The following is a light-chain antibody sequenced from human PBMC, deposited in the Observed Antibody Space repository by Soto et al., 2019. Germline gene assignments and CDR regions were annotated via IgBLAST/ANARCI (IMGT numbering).Light chain of an antibody. CDR3: QFYVSSVT. Sequence: DIVLTQSPGSLSLSPGERATLSCRASQSVDSSFFAWYQQKPGQAPRLLIYGASKRATGTPDRFSGSGSGTDFTLTITRLGLEDFAVFYCQFYVSSVTFGQGTKGEIK. J-gene: IGKJ1*01. CDR1: QSVDSSF. CDR2: GAS. V-gene: IGKV3-20*01.